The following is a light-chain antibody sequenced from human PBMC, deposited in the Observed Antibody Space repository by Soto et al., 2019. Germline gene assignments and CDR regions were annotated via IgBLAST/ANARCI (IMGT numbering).Light chain of an antibody. V-gene: IGKV3-11*01. CDR1: QSVGSS. CDR3: KQRSNWIT. CDR2: DAS. J-gene: IGKJ4*01. Sequence: EIVLTQSPATLSLSPGERATLSCRAGQSVGSSLAWYQQKRGQAPRLLFYDASNRATGIPARFSGSGSGTYINFTNSSLAHEDCANYYRKQRSNWITFGVGTKVEIK.